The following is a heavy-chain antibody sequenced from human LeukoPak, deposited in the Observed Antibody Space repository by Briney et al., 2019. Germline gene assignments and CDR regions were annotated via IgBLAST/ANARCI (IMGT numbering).Heavy chain of an antibody. CDR1: GGSFSGYY. CDR2: INHSGST. V-gene: IGHV4-34*01. Sequence: SETLSLTCAVYGGSFSGYYWSWIRQPPGKGLEWIGEINHSGSTNYNPSLKSRVTISVDTSKNQFSLKLSSVTAADTAVYYCARDRRGYYGSGSYYLDYWGQGTLVTVSS. J-gene: IGHJ4*02. CDR3: ARDRRGYYGSGSYYLDY. D-gene: IGHD3-10*01.